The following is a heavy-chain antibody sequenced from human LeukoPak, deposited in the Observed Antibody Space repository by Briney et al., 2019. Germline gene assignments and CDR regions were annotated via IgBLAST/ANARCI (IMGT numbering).Heavy chain of an antibody. D-gene: IGHD5-24*01. CDR1: GFIFSSNW. Sequence: GGSLRLSCAASGFIFSSNWMSWVRLAPGKGLEWVANIKEDGTETYYEDSVKGRFTISRDNAKNSLYLQMNSLRVEDTAVYYCAKEGRSLQTYWGQGTLVTVSS. V-gene: IGHV3-7*03. CDR3: AKEGRSLQTY. CDR2: IKEDGTET. J-gene: IGHJ4*02.